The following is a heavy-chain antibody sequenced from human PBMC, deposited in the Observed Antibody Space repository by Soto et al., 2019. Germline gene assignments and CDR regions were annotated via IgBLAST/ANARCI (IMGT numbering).Heavy chain of an antibody. CDR3: ARGAAGYCSSTSCYEYYYYMDV. Sequence: ASAKVSCKASGYTFTGYYMHWVRQAPGQGLEWMGWINPNSGGTNYAQKFQGWVTMTRDTSISTAYMELSRLRSDDTAVYYCARGAAGYCSSTSCYEYYYYMDVWGEGTTVTVSS. CDR1: GYTFTGYY. V-gene: IGHV1-2*04. D-gene: IGHD2-2*01. CDR2: INPNSGGT. J-gene: IGHJ6*03.